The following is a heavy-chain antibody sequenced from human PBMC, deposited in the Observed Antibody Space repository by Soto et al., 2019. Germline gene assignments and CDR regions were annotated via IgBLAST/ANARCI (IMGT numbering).Heavy chain of an antibody. J-gene: IGHJ4*02. V-gene: IGHV4-31*03. D-gene: IGHD1-1*01. CDR1: SGSISSGGYY. CDR3: ARWPQLEPRFDY. Sequence: SETLSLTCTVSSGSISSGGYYWSWIRHHPGKGLEWIGYIYYSGITYYNPSLKSRVTISVDTSKNQFSLKLSSVTAADTAVYYCARWPQLEPRFDYWGQGTLVTVSS. CDR2: IYYSGIT.